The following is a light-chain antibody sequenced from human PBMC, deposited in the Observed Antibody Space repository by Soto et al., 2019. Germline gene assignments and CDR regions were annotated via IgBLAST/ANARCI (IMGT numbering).Light chain of an antibody. CDR1: SSDVGAYNY. J-gene: IGLJ1*01. Sequence: QSALTQPPSASGSPGQSVTISCTGTSSDVGAYNYVSWYQQHPGKAPKLLIHEVTKRPSGVPDRFSGSKSGNTASLTVSGLRAEDEADYYCSSYPGGSILYVFGTGTKLTVL. CDR2: EVT. V-gene: IGLV2-8*01. CDR3: SSYPGGSILYV.